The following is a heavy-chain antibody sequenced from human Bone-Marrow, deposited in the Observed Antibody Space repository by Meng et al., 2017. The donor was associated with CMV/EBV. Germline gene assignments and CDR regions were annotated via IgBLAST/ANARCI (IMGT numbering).Heavy chain of an antibody. CDR2: IYSAGTT. J-gene: IGHJ4*02. V-gene: IGHV3-53*01. CDR3: ARRLYGSGTLDY. D-gene: IGHD3-10*01. CDR1: GFTFSSYE. Sequence: GESLKISCAASGFTFSSYEMNWVRQAPGKGLEWVSVIYSAGTTYYADSVKGRFTISRDNSKNTMYLQMNSLRAEDTAVYYCARRLYGSGTLDYWGQGTLVTVSS.